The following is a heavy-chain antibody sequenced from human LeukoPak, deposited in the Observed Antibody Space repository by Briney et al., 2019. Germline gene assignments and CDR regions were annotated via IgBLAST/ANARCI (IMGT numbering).Heavy chain of an antibody. V-gene: IGHV3-30*02. CDR2: IRYDGRNK. J-gene: IGHJ4*02. Sequence: PGGSLRLSCAVSGFTFSSYVMSWVRQAPGKGLEWVAFIRYDGRNKYYADSVKGRFTISRDNSKNTLYLQMNSLRVEDTAFYYCARDSSMLRGPLVIYYFDFWGQGTLVTVSS. D-gene: IGHD3-10*01. CDR3: ARDSSMLRGPLVIYYFDF. CDR1: GFTFSSYV.